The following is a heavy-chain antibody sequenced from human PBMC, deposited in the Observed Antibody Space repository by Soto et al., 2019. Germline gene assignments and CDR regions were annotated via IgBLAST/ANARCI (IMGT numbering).Heavy chain of an antibody. CDR1: GGSISSYY. J-gene: IGHJ5*02. CDR3: AGTYDFWSGYYSVWFDP. Sequence: SETLSLTCTVSGGSISSYYWSWIRQPPGKGLEWIGYIYYSGSTNYNPSLKSRVTISVDTSKNQFSLKLSSVTAADTAVYYCAGTYDFWSGYYSVWFDPWGQGTLVTVSS. D-gene: IGHD3-3*01. V-gene: IGHV4-59*08. CDR2: IYYSGST.